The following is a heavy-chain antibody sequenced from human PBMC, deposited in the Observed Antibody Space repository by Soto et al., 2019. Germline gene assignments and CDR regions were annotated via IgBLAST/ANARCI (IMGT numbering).Heavy chain of an antibody. CDR1: GGSISSYY. J-gene: IGHJ5*02. CDR3: AGTYDFWSGYYSVWFDP. Sequence: SETLSLTCTVSGGSISSYYWSWIRQPPGKGLEWIGYIYYSGSTNYNPSLKSRVTISVDTSKNQFSLKLSSVTAADTAVYYCAGTYDFWSGYYSVWFDPWGQGTLVTVSS. D-gene: IGHD3-3*01. V-gene: IGHV4-59*08. CDR2: IYYSGST.